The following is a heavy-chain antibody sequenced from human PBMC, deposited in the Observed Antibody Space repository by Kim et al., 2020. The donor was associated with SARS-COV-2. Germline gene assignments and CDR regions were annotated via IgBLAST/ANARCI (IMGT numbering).Heavy chain of an antibody. J-gene: IGHJ4*02. V-gene: IGHV3-72*01. CDR1: GFTFSDHY. CDR2: TRNKAKSYTT. D-gene: IGHD6-13*01. CDR3: AGVMAADGYSLGY. Sequence: GGSLRLSCAASGFTFSDHYMDWVRQAPGKGLEWVGRTRNKAKSYTTEYAASVKGRFTISRDDSKNSLYLQMNSLRTEDTAMYYCAGVMAADGYSLGYWGQGTLVTVSS.